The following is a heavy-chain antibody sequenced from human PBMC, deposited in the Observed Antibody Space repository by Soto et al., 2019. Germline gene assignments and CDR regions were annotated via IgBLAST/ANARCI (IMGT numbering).Heavy chain of an antibody. CDR1: GFTLSSYR. D-gene: IGHD6-6*01. J-gene: IGHJ6*03. CDR3: AREVSGQFYYYYYMDV. Sequence: PGGSLRLSCAASGFTLSSYRMNWVRQAPGKGLEWVSYISSSSSTIYYADSVKGRFTISRDNAKNSLYLQMNSLRAEDTAVYYCAREVSGQFYYYYYMDVWGKGTTVTVSS. CDR2: ISSSSSTI. V-gene: IGHV3-48*04.